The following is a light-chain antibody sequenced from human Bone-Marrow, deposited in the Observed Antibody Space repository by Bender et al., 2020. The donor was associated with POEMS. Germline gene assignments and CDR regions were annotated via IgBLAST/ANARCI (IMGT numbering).Light chain of an antibody. V-gene: IGLV2-8*01. Sequence: QSALTQPPSASGSPGQSLTISCTGTSSDVGGYNYVSWYQQHPGKAPKVMIYEVNKRPSGVPDRFSGSKSGNTASLTVSGLQAEDEADYYCSSYTGANNLLFGGGTKLTVL. J-gene: IGLJ3*02. CDR2: EVN. CDR3: SSYTGANNLL. CDR1: SSDVGGYNY.